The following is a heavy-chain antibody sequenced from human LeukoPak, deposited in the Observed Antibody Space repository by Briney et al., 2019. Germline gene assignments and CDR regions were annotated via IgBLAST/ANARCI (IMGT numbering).Heavy chain of an antibody. Sequence: GGSLRLSCAASGFTFNTFNMNWVRQAPGKGLEWVSSITSGGDYIYYADSVKGRFTTSRDNAKNSLYLQMNSLRAEDTAVYYCARGASDYYDSSGYYYTADNWFDPWGQGTLVTVSS. V-gene: IGHV3-21*01. J-gene: IGHJ5*02. CDR1: GFTFNTFN. D-gene: IGHD3-22*01. CDR2: ITSGGDYI. CDR3: ARGASDYYDSSGYYYTADNWFDP.